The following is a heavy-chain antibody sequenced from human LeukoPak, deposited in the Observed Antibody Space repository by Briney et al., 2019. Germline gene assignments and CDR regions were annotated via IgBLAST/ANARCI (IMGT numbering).Heavy chain of an antibody. CDR2: INHSGST. CDR1: GGSFSGYY. J-gene: IGHJ4*02. Sequence: SETLSLTCAVYGGSFSGYYWSWIRQPPGKGLEWIGEINHSGSTNYNPSLKSRVTISVDTSKNQFSLKLSSVTAADTAVYYCARLGSGSPTDYWGQGTLVTVSS. D-gene: IGHD3-10*01. CDR3: ARLGSGSPTDY. V-gene: IGHV4-34*01.